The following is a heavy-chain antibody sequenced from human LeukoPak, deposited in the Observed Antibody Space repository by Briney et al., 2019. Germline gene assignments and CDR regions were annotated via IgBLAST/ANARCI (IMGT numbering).Heavy chain of an antibody. Sequence: PSETLSLTCTVSGGSISSSSYYWGWIRQPPGKGLEWSGSIYYSGSTYYNPSLKSRVTISVDTSKNQFSLKLSSVTAADTAVYYCARAGTVLLTRGYYFDYWGQGTLVTVSS. D-gene: IGHD2/OR15-2a*01. V-gene: IGHV4-39*07. CDR2: IYYSGST. J-gene: IGHJ4*02. CDR3: ARAGTVLLTRGYYFDY. CDR1: GGSISSSSYY.